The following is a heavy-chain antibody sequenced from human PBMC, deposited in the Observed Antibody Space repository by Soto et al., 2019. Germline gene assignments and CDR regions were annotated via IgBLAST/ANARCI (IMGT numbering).Heavy chain of an antibody. J-gene: IGHJ4*02. CDR1: GGTFSSYT. CDR3: ASYCSGGSCYSS. CDR2: IIPILGIA. Sequence: QVQLVQSGAEVKKPGSSVKVSCKASGGTFSSYTISWVRQAPGQGLEWMGRIIPILGIANYAQKFQGRVTITADKSTSTAYMELSSLSSEDTAVYYCASYCSGGSCYSSWGQGTLVTVSS. V-gene: IGHV1-69*02. D-gene: IGHD2-15*01.